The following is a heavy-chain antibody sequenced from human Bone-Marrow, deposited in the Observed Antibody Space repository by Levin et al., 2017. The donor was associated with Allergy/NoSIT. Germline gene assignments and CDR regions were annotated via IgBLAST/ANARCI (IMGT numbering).Heavy chain of an antibody. D-gene: IGHD6-6*01. CDR1: GFTFHDHA. CDR2: ISFNSGRI. Sequence: GGSLRLSCAASGFTFHDHAMHWVRQAPGKGLEWVSGISFNSGRIGYADSVKGRFTISRDTTKNSLYLQMDSLRAEDTALYYCTKDLGMYSSSSDYWGQGTLVTVSS. V-gene: IGHV3-9*01. CDR3: TKDLGMYSSSSDY. J-gene: IGHJ4*02.